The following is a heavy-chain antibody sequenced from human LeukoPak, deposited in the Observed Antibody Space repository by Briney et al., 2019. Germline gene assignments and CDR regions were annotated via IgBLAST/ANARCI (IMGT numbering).Heavy chain of an antibody. Sequence: PSGTLSLTCAVSGASISSSNWWSWVRQPPGKGLEWIGEVFHTGSTTYNPSLQSRVTISVDKSKNQFSLKLSSVTAEDTAVYYCAKVVNNYGGIDPWGQGTLVTVSS. D-gene: IGHD4-23*01. V-gene: IGHV4-4*02. CDR1: GASISSSNW. CDR2: VFHTGST. J-gene: IGHJ5*02. CDR3: AKVVNNYGGIDP.